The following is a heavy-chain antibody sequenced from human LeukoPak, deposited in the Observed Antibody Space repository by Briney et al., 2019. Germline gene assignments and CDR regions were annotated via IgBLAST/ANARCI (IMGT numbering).Heavy chain of an antibody. Sequence: SQTLSLTCTVSGGSISSGVYYWSWIRQHPGKGPEWIGYIYYSGSTYYNPSLKSRVTISVDTSKNQFSLKLSSVTAADTAVYYCARVNIAARPPGSFDYWGQGTLVTVSS. D-gene: IGHD6-6*01. CDR1: GGSISSGVYY. J-gene: IGHJ4*02. CDR2: IYYSGST. V-gene: IGHV4-31*03. CDR3: ARVNIAARPPGSFDY.